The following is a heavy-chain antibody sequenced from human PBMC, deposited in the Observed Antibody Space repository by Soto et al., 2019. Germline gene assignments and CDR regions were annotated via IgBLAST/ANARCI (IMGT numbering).Heavy chain of an antibody. CDR3: ARDYSDGWFDP. D-gene: IGHD2-21*01. CDR2: ISYDGSNK. Sequence: ESGGGVVQPGRSLRLSCAASGFTFSIYAMHWVRQAPGKGLERVAVISYDGSNKYYADSVKGGFTISRDNSKNTVYLQMNSLRAEDSAVYYCARDYSDGWFDPWGQGTLVTVSS. CDR1: GFTFSIYA. J-gene: IGHJ5*02. V-gene: IGHV3-30-3*01.